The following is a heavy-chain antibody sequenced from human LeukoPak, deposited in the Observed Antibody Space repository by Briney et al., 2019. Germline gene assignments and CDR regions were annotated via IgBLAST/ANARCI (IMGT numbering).Heavy chain of an antibody. J-gene: IGHJ4*02. D-gene: IGHD3-9*01. CDR1: GYTFTGHY. Sequence: ASVKVSCKASGYTFTGHYLHWVRQAPGQGLEWMGWLNPNTGDTLYIQKFQGRVAMAGDTSISTAYMELSRLMSDDTGVYYCARIGLKTTGYYRLDYWGQGTLVTVSS. V-gene: IGHV1-2*02. CDR2: LNPNTGDT. CDR3: ARIGLKTTGYYRLDY.